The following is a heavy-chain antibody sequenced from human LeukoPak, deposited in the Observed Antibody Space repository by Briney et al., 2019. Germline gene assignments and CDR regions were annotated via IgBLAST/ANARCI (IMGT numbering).Heavy chain of an antibody. CDR3: TALDCSSSSCTFDN. CDR2: LNPDSGAI. CDR1: GYPLTEAS. D-gene: IGHD2-2*01. J-gene: IGHJ4*02. V-gene: IGHV1-24*01. Sequence: ASVKVSCKVSGYPLTEASLQWVRQAPGKGLEWLGGLNPDSGAIHHAQQFQDRLTVTEDSSADTAYMELSSLLSEDSAIYYCTALDCSSSSCTFDNWGQGTLVTVSS.